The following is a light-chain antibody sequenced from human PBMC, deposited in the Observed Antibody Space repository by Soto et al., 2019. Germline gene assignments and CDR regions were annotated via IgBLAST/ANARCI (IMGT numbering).Light chain of an antibody. J-gene: IGKJ4*01. CDR2: AAS. Sequence: DIQMTQSPSSLSASVGDRVTITCRASQGISNYLAWYQQKPGKVPKLMIYAASTLQSGVPSRFSGSGSGTDFTLTISSLKPEDVANYYCQKYNSAPHTFGGGTNVEIK. CDR1: QGISNY. CDR3: QKYNSAPHT. V-gene: IGKV1-27*01.